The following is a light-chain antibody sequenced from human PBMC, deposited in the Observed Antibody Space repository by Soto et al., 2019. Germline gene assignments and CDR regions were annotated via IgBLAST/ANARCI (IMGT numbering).Light chain of an antibody. CDR2: LGS. CDR1: QSLLHSNGYNY. Sequence: DIVMTQSPLSLPVTPGEPASISCRSSQSLLHSNGYNYLDWYLQKPGQSPQLLIYLGSNRAPGVPDRFSGRGSGTDFTLKISRVEAEDFGVYYCMQALQTPLTFGPGTKVDIK. CDR3: MQALQTPLT. V-gene: IGKV2-28*01. J-gene: IGKJ3*01.